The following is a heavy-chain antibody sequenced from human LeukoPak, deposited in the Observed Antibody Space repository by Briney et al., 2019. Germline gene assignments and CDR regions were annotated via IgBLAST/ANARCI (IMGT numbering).Heavy chain of an antibody. Sequence: QTGRTLRISCAASGFTFSSYAIHWVRQAPGKGLEWVAVISYDGSTKYYADSVKGRFTISRDNSKNTLFLQMNSLRAEDTALYYCARDRSGYRNAFDYWGQGTLVTVSS. CDR1: GFTFSSYA. D-gene: IGHD3-22*01. CDR3: ARDRSGYRNAFDY. V-gene: IGHV3-30*04. J-gene: IGHJ4*02. CDR2: ISYDGSTK.